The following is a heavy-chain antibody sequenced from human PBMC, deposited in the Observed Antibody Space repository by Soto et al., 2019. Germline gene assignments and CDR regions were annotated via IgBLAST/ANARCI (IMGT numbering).Heavy chain of an antibody. CDR2: ISYDGSNK. J-gene: IGHJ4*02. CDR1: GFTLSSYA. D-gene: IGHD3-10*01. CDR3: ARPSITMVRGLHREVYYFDY. V-gene: IGHV3-30-3*01. Sequence: GGSLRLSCAASGFTLSSYAMHWVRQAPGKGLEWVAVISYDGSNKYYADSVKGRFTISRDNSKNTLYLQMNSLRAEDTAVYYCARPSITMVRGLHREVYYFDYWGQGTLVTVSS.